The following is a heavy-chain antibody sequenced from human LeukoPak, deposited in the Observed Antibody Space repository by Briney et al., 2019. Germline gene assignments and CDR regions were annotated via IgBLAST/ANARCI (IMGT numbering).Heavy chain of an antibody. CDR1: GFTVSSNY. J-gene: IGHJ4*02. V-gene: IGHV3-53*01. D-gene: IGHD4-17*01. CDR2: IYSGGST. CDR3: ARDPLYGEPDDY. Sequence: GGSLRLSCAASGFTVSSNYMGWVRQAPGKGLEWVSVIYSGGSTYYADSVKGRFTISRDNSKNTLYLQMNSLRAEDTAVYYCARDPLYGEPDDYWGQGTLVTVSS.